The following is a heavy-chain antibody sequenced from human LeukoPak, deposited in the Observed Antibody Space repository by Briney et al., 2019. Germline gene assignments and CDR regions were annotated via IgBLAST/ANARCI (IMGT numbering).Heavy chain of an antibody. D-gene: IGHD1-26*01. CDR1: GFTFSSYS. J-gene: IGHJ4*02. CDR2: ISSSSSTI. Sequence: PGGTLRLSCADSGFTFSSYSMNWVRQAPGKGLEWVSYISSSSSTIYYADSVKGRFTISRDNAKNSLYLQMNSLRDEDTAVYYCATTRSGSYLLDYWGQGTLVTVSS. V-gene: IGHV3-48*02. CDR3: ATTRSGSYLLDY.